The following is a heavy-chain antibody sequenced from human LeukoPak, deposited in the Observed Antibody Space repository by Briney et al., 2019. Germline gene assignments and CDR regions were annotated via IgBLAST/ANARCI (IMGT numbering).Heavy chain of an antibody. J-gene: IGHJ4*02. V-gene: IGHV3-23*01. CDR1: GFTFSSYA. CDR3: AKAPILGGATGGYFDY. D-gene: IGHD1-14*01. CDR2: IKGSGGST. Sequence: PGGSLRLSCAASGFTFSSYAMSWVRQAPGKGLEWVSAIKGSGGSTYYADSVKGRFTISRDNSKNTLYLQMNSLRAEDTAVYYCAKAPILGGATGGYFDYWGQGTLVTVSS.